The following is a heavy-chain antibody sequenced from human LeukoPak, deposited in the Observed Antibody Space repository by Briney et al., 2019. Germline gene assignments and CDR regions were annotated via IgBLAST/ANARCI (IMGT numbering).Heavy chain of an antibody. CDR3: ARVGGKVNWFDP. CDR2: IYYSGST. J-gene: IGHJ5*02. V-gene: IGHV4-39*07. CDR1: GGSISSSSYY. D-gene: IGHD4-23*01. Sequence: SETLSLTCTVSGGSISSSSYYWGWIRQPPGKGLEWIGSIYYSGSTYYNPSLKSRVTISVDTSKNQFSLKLSSVTAADTAVYYCARVGGKVNWFDPWGQGTLVTVSS.